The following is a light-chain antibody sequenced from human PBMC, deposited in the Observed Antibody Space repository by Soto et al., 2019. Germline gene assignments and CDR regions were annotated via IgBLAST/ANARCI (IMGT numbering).Light chain of an antibody. CDR3: QQRSNWPLT. CDR2: DAS. V-gene: IGKV3-11*01. CDR1: QSVSSY. Sequence: EIVLTQSPATLSLSPGERATLSCRASQSVSSYLAWYQQKPAQAPRLLIYDASNRATGIPARFSGSGSVTDFTLTISSLEPEDVAVYYCQQRSNWPLTFGGGTKVEIK. J-gene: IGKJ4*01.